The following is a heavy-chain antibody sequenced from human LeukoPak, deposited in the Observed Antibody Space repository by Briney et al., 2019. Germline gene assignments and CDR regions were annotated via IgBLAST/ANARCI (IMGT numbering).Heavy chain of an antibody. J-gene: IGHJ4*02. CDR2: ISYDGSNK. D-gene: IGHD2-2*01. V-gene: IGHV3-30*18. CDR3: AKSSSTTWGTFDY. Sequence: GGSLRLSCAASGFTFSSYGMHWVRQAPGKGLEWVAVISYDGSNKYYADYVQGRFTISRDNYKNTLYLQMTSLRAEDTAVYYCAKSSSTTWGTFDYWGQGTLVTVSS. CDR1: GFTFSSYG.